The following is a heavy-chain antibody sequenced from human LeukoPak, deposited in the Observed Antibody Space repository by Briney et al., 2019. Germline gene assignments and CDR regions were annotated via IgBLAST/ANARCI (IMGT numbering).Heavy chain of an antibody. D-gene: IGHD3-22*01. Sequence: SQTLSLTCTVSGGSISSGSYYWSWIRQPAGKGLEWIGRIYTSGSTNYNPSLKSRVTMSVDTSKNQFSLKLSSVTAADTAVYYCAREDSSGYYYDFFYFDYWGQGTLVTVSS. J-gene: IGHJ4*02. CDR1: GGSISSGSYY. CDR2: IYTSGST. V-gene: IGHV4-61*02. CDR3: AREDSSGYYYDFFYFDY.